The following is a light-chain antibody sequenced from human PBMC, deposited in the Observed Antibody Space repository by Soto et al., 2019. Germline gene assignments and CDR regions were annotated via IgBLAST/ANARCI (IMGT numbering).Light chain of an antibody. CDR3: QHRSTWPPIT. CDR2: DAS. CDR1: QSVSGS. Sequence: EIVLTQSPATLSLSPGERATLSCRASQSVSGSVAWYQQKPGQVPRLLIYDASNRAAGIPTRFTGSGSGTDFTLTISSLEPEDFAVYYCQHRSTWPPITFGQGTPLDIK. J-gene: IGKJ5*01. V-gene: IGKV3-11*01.